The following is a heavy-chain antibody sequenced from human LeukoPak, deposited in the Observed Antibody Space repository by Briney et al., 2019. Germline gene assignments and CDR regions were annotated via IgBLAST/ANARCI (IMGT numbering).Heavy chain of an antibody. CDR2: IYSNGNT. CDR1: GGSISSTGHY. D-gene: IGHD4-17*01. J-gene: IGHJ4*02. CDR3: ARSAAVTTGYFDY. V-gene: IGHV4-39*07. Sequence: SETLSLTCSVSGGSISSTGHYWGWIRQSPEKGLDWIGSIYSNGNTYYNPSVKSRVTMSVDTSKNQFSLKLTSMTAAETAVYYCARSAAVTTGYFDYWGQGALVTVSS.